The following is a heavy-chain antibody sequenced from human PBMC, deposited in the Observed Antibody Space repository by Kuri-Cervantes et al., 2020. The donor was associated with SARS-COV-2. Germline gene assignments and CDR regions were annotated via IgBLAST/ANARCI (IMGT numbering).Heavy chain of an antibody. Sequence: GGSLRLSCAASGFTFSSYAMSWVRQAPGKGLEWVSAISGSGGSTYYADSVKGRFTISRDNSKNTLYLEMNSLRVEDAAVYYCARDRAMVVGSSWYFDLWGRGTLVTVSS. V-gene: IGHV3-23*01. D-gene: IGHD5-18*01. J-gene: IGHJ2*01. CDR3: ARDRAMVVGSSWYFDL. CDR1: GFTFSSYA. CDR2: ISGSGGST.